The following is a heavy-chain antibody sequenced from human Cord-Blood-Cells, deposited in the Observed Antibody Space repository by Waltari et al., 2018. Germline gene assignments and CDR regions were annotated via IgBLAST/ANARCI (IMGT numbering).Heavy chain of an antibody. D-gene: IGHD3-16*01. J-gene: IGHJ4*02. V-gene: IGHV3-15*01. CDR2: IKSKTDGGTT. CDR3: TLEGGDLNYSDY. CDR1: GFTFSNAW. Sequence: EVQLVESGGGLVKPGGSLRLSCAASGFTFSNAWMSWVRKAPGKGREWVGPIKSKTDGGTTDYAAPVKGRFTISRDDSKNTLYLQMNSLKTEDTAVYYCTLEGGDLNYSDYWGQGTLVTVSS.